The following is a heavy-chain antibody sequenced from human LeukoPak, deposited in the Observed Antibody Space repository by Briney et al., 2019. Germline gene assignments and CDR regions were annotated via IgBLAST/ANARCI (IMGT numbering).Heavy chain of an antibody. CDR3: ARDDYYGSGSYYKPFDY. J-gene: IGHJ4*02. CDR2: INPSGGST. CDR1: GYTFTSYY. D-gene: IGHD3-10*01. Sequence: ASVKVSCKASGYTFTSYYMHWVRQAPGQGLEWMGIINPSGGSTSYAQKFQGRVTMTRDTSTSTVYMELSSLRSEDTAVYYCARDDYYGSGSYYKPFDYWGQGTLVTVSS. V-gene: IGHV1-46*01.